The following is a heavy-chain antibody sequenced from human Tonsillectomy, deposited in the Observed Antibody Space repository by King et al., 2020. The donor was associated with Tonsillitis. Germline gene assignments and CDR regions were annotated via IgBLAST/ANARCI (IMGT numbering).Heavy chain of an antibody. Sequence: FQLVQSGAEVRKPGESLKISCKGSGYSFTNYWIDWVRQMPGKGLEWMGIIYPGDSDTRYSPSIQGQVTITADKSIMTDYLPWSSLKASDTAMYYCARQSIAVAGDFDYWGQGTLVTVSS. CDR1: GYSFTNYW. V-gene: IGHV5-51*01. D-gene: IGHD6-19*01. CDR3: ARQSIAVAGDFDY. CDR2: IYPGDSDT. J-gene: IGHJ4*02.